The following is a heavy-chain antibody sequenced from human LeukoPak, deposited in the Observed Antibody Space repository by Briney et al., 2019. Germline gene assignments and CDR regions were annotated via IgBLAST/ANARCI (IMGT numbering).Heavy chain of an antibody. CDR3: ARGDSGYCSGGSCLFD. Sequence: PSETLSLTCAVYGGSFSGYYWSWIRQPPGKGLEWIGEIDHSGSTNYNPSLKSRVTISVDTSKNQFSLKLSSVTAADTAVYYCARGDSGYCSGGSCLFDWGQGTLVTVSS. CDR1: GGSFSGYY. J-gene: IGHJ4*02. D-gene: IGHD2-15*01. CDR2: IDHSGST. V-gene: IGHV4-34*01.